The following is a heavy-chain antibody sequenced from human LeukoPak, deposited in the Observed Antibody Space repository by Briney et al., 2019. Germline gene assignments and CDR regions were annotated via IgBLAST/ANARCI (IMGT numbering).Heavy chain of an antibody. V-gene: IGHV3-23*01. D-gene: IGHD6-6*01. CDR2: VIDNGGFT. CDR1: GFTFSSYA. CDR3: ARGKSSRHALDN. J-gene: IGHJ3*02. Sequence: GGSLRLSCAASGFTFSSYAITWVRQAPGKGLEWVSTVIDNGGFTYYADSVKGRFTISRDNSKGALYLQMNSLRVEDTAVYYCARGKSSRHALDNWGQGTMVTVSS.